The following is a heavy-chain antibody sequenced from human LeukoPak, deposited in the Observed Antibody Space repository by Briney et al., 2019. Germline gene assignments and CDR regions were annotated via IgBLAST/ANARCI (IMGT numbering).Heavy chain of an antibody. CDR2: INAGNGNT. D-gene: IGHD3-10*01. Sequence: ASVKVSCKASGYTFTSYAMHWVRQAPGQRLEWMGWINAGNGNTKYSQKFQGRVTMTTDTSTSTAYMELRSLRSDDTAVYYCARGGLSRYGSGFLYYYYGMDVWGQGTTVTVSS. J-gene: IGHJ6*02. CDR3: ARGGLSRYGSGFLYYYYGMDV. CDR1: GYTFTSYA. V-gene: IGHV1-3*01.